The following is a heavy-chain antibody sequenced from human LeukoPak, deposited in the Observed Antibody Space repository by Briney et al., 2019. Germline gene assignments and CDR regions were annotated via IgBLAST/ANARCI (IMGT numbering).Heavy chain of an antibody. V-gene: IGHV4-59*01. D-gene: IGHD3-22*01. CDR2: IYYSGST. CDR1: GGSFSGYY. CDR3: ARGDTAEYYYDSSGYYYFDY. J-gene: IGHJ4*02. Sequence: PSETLSLTCAVYGGSFSGYYWSWIRQPPGKGLEWIGYIYYSGSTNYNPSLKSRVTISVDTSKNQFSLKLSSVTAADTAVYYCARGDTAEYYYDSSGYYYFDYWGQGTLVTVSS.